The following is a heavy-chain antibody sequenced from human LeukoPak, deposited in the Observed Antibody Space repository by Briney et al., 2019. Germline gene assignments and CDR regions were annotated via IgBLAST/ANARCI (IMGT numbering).Heavy chain of an antibody. CDR3: AREGGDHVLIDY. D-gene: IGHD4/OR15-4a*01. Sequence: PGGSLRLSCAASGFTVSAASAFTVSSSFMSWVRQAPGQGLEWVSIIYSNGNTHYADSVRGRFTISRDSSMNTLYLQMNNLRAEDTAVYYCAREGGDHVLIDYWGQGTLVTVSS. J-gene: IGHJ4*02. CDR1: GFTVSAASAFTVSSSF. CDR2: IYSNGNT. V-gene: IGHV3-53*01.